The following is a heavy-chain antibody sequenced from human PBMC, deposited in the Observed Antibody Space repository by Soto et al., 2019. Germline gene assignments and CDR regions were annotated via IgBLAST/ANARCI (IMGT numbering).Heavy chain of an antibody. CDR1: GGSISSNNW. CDR2: IYHSGST. J-gene: IGHJ4*02. Sequence: QMQLKQSGPGLVKPSGTLSLTCAVSGGSISSNNWWTWVRQPPGKGLEWIGEIYHSGSTNYNPSLQSRVTISVEKSRTQFSLNLTSVTAADTAVYYWARGWDSFAGGGYPYYYDYWGRGTLVTVSS. V-gene: IGHV4-4*02. D-gene: IGHD2-8*02. CDR3: ARGWDSFAGGGYPYYYDY.